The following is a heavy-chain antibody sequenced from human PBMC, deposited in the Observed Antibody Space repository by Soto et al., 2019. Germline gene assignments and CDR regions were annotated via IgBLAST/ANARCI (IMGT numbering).Heavy chain of an antibody. V-gene: IGHV4-61*01. Sequence: QVQLQESGPGLVKPSETLSLTCTVSGGSVSSGSHYWSWIRQPPGKGLEWIGYIYYSGNTRYNPSLKSRVTISVDTSKNQLSLKFSSVTAADTAVYYCARKVVIIRGWFDPWGQGTLVTVSS. CDR2: IYYSGNT. CDR3: ARKVVIIRGWFDP. J-gene: IGHJ5*02. CDR1: GGSVSSGSHY. D-gene: IGHD3-3*01.